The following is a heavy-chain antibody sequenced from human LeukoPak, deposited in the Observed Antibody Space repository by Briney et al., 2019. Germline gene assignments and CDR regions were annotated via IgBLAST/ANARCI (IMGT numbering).Heavy chain of an antibody. V-gene: IGHV3-7*01. D-gene: IGHD1-1*01. Sequence: GGSLRLSCAASGFTFSDYSINWVRQAPGKGLEWVANMDPTGSQKRYVDSVRGRFTISKDNPGASLYLDMHSLRAEDTAIYYCAIWTSGNYWGQGTLVTVSS. CDR2: MDPTGSQK. CDR3: AIWTSGNY. J-gene: IGHJ4*02. CDR1: GFTFSDYS.